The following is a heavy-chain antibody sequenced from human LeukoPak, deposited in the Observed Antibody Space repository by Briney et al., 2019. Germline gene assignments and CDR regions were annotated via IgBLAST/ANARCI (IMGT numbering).Heavy chain of an antibody. J-gene: IGHJ4*02. CDR3: ATNWQDYYYDNSGG. CDR2: INHSGST. Sequence: SDTLSLTCAVSGGSIGSYNFFWGWVRQPPGKGLEWIGEINHSGSTNYNPSLKSRVTISVDTSKNQFSLKLSSVTAADTAVYYCATNWQDYYYDNSGGWGQGTLVTVSS. D-gene: IGHD3-22*01. V-gene: IGHV4-34*01. CDR1: GGSIGSYNFF.